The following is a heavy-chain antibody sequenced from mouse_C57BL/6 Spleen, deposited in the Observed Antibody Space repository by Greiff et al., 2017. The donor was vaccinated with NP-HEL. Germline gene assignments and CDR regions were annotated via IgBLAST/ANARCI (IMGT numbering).Heavy chain of an antibody. CDR2: ISSGSSTI. CDR3: AIWTDSLFAY. J-gene: IGHJ3*01. D-gene: IGHD1-1*02. CDR1: GFTFSDYG. V-gene: IGHV5-17*01. Sequence: EVKLVESGGGLVKPGGSLKLSCAASGFTFSDYGMHWVRQAPEKGLEWVAYISSGSSTIYYADTVKGRFTISRDNAKNTLFLQMTSLRSEDTAMYYCAIWTDSLFAYWGQGTLVTVSA.